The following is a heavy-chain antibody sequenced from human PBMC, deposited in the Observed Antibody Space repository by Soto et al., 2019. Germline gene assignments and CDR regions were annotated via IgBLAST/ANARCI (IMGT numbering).Heavy chain of an antibody. Sequence: PWGSLRLSCAASGVTFYRYSMNWVRKDTGKGLEWVSSISSTTNYIYYGDSMKGRFTISRDNAKNPLYLEMNSLRAEDTAVYYCARESEDLTSNFDYWGQGTLVTSP. V-gene: IGHV3-21*06. CDR2: ISSTTNYI. CDR1: GVTFYRYS. J-gene: IGHJ4*02. CDR3: ARESEDLTSNFDY.